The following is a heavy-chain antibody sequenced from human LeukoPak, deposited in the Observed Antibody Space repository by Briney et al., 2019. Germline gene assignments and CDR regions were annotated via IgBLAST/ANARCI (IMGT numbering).Heavy chain of an antibody. D-gene: IGHD3-3*01. Sequence: PSETLSLTCTVSGYSISSGYYWGWIRQPAGKGLEWIGRIYTSGSTNYNPSLKSRVTMSVDTSKNQFSLRLSSVTAADTAVYYCARDDFDYNDLVSVIHIWGQGTMVTVSS. V-gene: IGHV4-61*02. J-gene: IGHJ3*02. CDR2: IYTSGST. CDR1: GYSISSGYY. CDR3: ARDDFDYNDLVSVIHI.